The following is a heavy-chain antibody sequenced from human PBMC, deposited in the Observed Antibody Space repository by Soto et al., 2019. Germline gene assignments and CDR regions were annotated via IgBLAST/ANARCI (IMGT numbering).Heavy chain of an antibody. D-gene: IGHD2-2*02. CDR3: ARRLRYCSSTSCYNGFFGLDV. CDR1: GGSVSSGSYY. V-gene: IGHV4-61*01. Sequence: SETLSLTCTVSGGSVSSGSYYWSWIRQPPGKGLQWIGYIFYGGSTNYNPSLESRVTISVDTSKNQFSLKLSSVTAADTAVYYCARRLRYCSSTSCYNGFFGLDVWGQGTTVTVSS. J-gene: IGHJ6*02. CDR2: IFYGGST.